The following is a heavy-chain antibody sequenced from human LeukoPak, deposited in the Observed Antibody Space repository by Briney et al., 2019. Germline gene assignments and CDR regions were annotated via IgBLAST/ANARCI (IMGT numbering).Heavy chain of an antibody. J-gene: IGHJ4*02. CDR2: IYYSGST. D-gene: IGHD2-21*02. V-gene: IGHV4-39*01. CDR3: ARHDVVVTAANFDY. CDR1: GGSISSSSYY. Sequence: SETPSLTCTVSGGSISSSSYYWGWIRQPPGKGLEWIGSIYYSGSTYYNPSLKSRVTISVDTSKNQFSLKLSSVTAADTAVYYCARHDVVVTAANFDYWGQGTLVTVSS.